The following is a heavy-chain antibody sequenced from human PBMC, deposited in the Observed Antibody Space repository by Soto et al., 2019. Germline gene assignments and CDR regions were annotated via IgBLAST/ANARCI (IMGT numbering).Heavy chain of an antibody. CDR3: ARHTIRPISIAAAVPYYFDY. J-gene: IGHJ4*02. D-gene: IGHD6-13*01. CDR2: IYYSGST. V-gene: IGHV4-39*01. Sequence: SETLSLTCTVSGGSISSSSYYWGWIRQPPGKGLEWIGSIYYSGSTYYNPSLKSRVTISVDTSKNQFSLKLSSVTAADTAVYYYARHTIRPISIAAAVPYYFDYWGQGTLVTVSS. CDR1: GGSISSSSYY.